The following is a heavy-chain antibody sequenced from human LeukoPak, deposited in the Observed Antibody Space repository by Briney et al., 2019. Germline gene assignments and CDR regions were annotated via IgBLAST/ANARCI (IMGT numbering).Heavy chain of an antibody. V-gene: IGHV4-59*01. D-gene: IGHD6-13*01. CDR2: IYYSGTT. J-gene: IGHJ4*02. CDR3: ARGVYIAAAQYGY. CDR1: GGSISSYY. Sequence: KPSETLSLTCTVSGGSISSYYWSWIRQPPGKGLEWIGYIYYSGTTNYNPSLKSRVTILVDTSKNQFSLKLSSVTAADTAVYYCARGVYIAAAQYGYWGQGTLVTVSS.